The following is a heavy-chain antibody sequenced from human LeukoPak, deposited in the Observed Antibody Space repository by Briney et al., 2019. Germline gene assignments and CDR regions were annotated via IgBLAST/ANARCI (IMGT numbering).Heavy chain of an antibody. J-gene: IGHJ6*03. CDR3: ARGRGYCSGGSCYSHSYYYYYMDV. Sequence: SETLSLTCAVYGGSFSGYYWSWIRQPPGKGLEWIGEINHSGSTNYNPSLKSRVTISVDTSKNQFSLKLSSVTAADTAVYYCARGRGYCSGGSCYSHSYYYYYMDVWGKGTTVTVSS. CDR1: GGSFSGYY. CDR2: INHSGST. D-gene: IGHD2-15*01. V-gene: IGHV4-34*01.